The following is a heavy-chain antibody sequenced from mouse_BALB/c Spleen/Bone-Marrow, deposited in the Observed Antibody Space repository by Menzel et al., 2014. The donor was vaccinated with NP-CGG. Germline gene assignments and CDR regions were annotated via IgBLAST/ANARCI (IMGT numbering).Heavy chain of an antibody. CDR3: ARRRDYYAMDY. CDR1: GFTFSSYG. V-gene: IGHV5-6*02. CDR2: ISSGGSYT. J-gene: IGHJ4*01. Sequence: EVKLVESGGDLVKPGGSLKLSCAASGFTFSSYGMSWVRQTPDKRLEWVATISSGGSYTYYPDSVKGRFTISRDNAKNTLYRQMSSLKSEDTAMYYCARRRDYYAMDYWGQGTSVTVSS.